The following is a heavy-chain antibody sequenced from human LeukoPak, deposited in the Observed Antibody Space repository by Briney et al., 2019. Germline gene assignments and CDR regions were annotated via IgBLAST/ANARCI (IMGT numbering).Heavy chain of an antibody. V-gene: IGHV4-59*08. CDR1: GGSISTYY. CDR3: ARSYYGGSQQYYFDY. J-gene: IGHJ4*02. D-gene: IGHD4-23*01. CDR2: IYYTGST. Sequence: TSETLSLTCTVSGGSISTYYWSWIRQPPGKGLEWIEYIYYTGSTNYNPSLDSRVTISVDTSKNQFSLKLTSVTAADTAVYFCARSYYGGSQQYYFDYWGQGTLVTVSS.